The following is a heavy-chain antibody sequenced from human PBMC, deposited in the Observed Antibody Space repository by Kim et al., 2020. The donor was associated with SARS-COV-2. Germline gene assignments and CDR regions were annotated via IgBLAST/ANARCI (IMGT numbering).Heavy chain of an antibody. J-gene: IGHJ6*02. CDR3: VTSSYEILTGYFYGMDV. V-gene: IGHV3-21*01. Sequence: GGSLRLSCAASGFTFRSYNMDWVRQSPGRGLEWISSINTGSTHIYYADSVEGRFTISRDNAQNSLYLQMNGLRAEDTAVYYCVTSSYEILTGYFYGMDVWGQGTTVTVSS. CDR1: GFTFRSYN. CDR2: INTGSTHI. D-gene: IGHD3-9*01.